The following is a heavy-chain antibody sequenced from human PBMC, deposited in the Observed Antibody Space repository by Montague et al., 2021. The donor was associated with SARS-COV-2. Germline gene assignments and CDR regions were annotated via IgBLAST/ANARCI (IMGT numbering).Heavy chain of an antibody. J-gene: IGHJ3*02. CDR1: GGSISGYS. V-gene: IGHV4-59*01. Sequence: SETLSLTCTVSGGSISGYSWSWLRRSPGKGLEWIWYIYDGGGGNYNPTLGSRVTISIDTSKNQLSLKVKSVTAAATAVYYCVSAHPEGGPRGAYDIWGQGTVVTVSS. CDR3: VSAHPEGGPRGAYDI. CDR2: IYDGGGG. D-gene: IGHD2-15*01.